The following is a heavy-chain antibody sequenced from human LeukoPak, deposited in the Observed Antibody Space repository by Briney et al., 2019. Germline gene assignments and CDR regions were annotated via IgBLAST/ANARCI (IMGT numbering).Heavy chain of an antibody. V-gene: IGHV1-69*05. CDR1: GGTFSSYA. J-gene: IGHJ5*02. CDR3: ARGSVHYGGNSWFDP. D-gene: IGHD4-23*01. Sequence: SVNVSCKASGGTFSSYAISWVRQAPGQGREWMGGIIPIFVTANYAQKFQGRVTITTDESTSTAYMELRSLRSEDTAVYYCARGSVHYGGNSWFDPWGQGTLVTVSS. CDR2: IIPIFVTA.